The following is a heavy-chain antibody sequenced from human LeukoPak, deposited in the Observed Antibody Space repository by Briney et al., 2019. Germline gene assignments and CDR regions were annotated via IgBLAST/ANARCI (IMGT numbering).Heavy chain of an antibody. CDR2: INHSGST. CDR1: GGSFSGYY. D-gene: IGHD6-19*01. J-gene: IGHJ4*02. Sequence: SETLSLTCAVYGGSFSGYYWSWIRQPPGKGLEWIGEINHSGSTNYNPSLKSRVTISVDTSKNQFSLKLSSVTAADTAVYYCARGYLAVAGQRRPNRARVYFDYWGQGTLVTVSS. V-gene: IGHV4-34*01. CDR3: ARGYLAVAGQRRPNRARVYFDY.